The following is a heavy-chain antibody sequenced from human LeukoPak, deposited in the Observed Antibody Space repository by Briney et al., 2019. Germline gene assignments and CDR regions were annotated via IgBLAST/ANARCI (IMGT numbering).Heavy chain of an antibody. J-gene: IGHJ4*02. CDR2: INPNSGGT. D-gene: IGHD3-3*01. CDR1: GYTFTGYY. Sequence: EASVKVSCKASGYTFTGYYMHWVRQAPGQGLEWMGWINPNSGGTNYAQKLQGRVTMTTDTSTSTAYMELRSLRSDDTAVYYCARGHHYDFWSGYPIPPGYWGQGTLVTVSS. CDR3: ARGHHYDFWSGYPIPPGY. V-gene: IGHV1-2*02.